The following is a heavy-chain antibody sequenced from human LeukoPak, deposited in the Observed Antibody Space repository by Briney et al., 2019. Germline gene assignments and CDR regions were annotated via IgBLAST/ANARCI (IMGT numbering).Heavy chain of an antibody. J-gene: IGHJ4*02. V-gene: IGHV4-4*07. D-gene: IGHD1-26*01. Sequence: PSETLSLTSTVSGGSFSSNYRSWVRQPPGKGLEWIGRIYTSGSTNNNASLKSRVSMSVDTSKNQFSLKLSSVTAADTAVFHCARENSGSYREFDYWGQGTLVTVSS. CDR1: GGSFSSNY. CDR3: ARENSGSYREFDY. CDR2: IYTSGST.